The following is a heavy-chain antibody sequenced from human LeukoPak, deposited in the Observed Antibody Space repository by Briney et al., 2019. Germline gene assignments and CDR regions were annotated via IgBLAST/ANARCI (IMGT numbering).Heavy chain of an antibody. CDR1: GFSFSSYS. V-gene: IGHV3-21*01. CDR2: ISSSSNYT. CDR3: ARVSILIVPYYAFDI. Sequence: GGSLRLSCAASGFSFSSYSMKWVRQAPGKGLEWVSSISSSSNYTYYADSVKGRFTISRDNAKNSLYLQMNSPRAEDTAVYYCARVSILIVPYYAFDIWGQGTMVTVSS. D-gene: IGHD2/OR15-2a*01. J-gene: IGHJ3*02.